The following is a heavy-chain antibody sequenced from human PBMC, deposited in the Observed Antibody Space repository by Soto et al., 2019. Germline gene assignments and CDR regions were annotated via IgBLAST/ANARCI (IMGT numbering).Heavy chain of an antibody. CDR2: IRSKANSYAT. V-gene: IGHV3-73*01. CDR3: TRRGIQDDY. CDR1: GFTFSGSA. J-gene: IGHJ4*02. Sequence: GGSLRLSCAAPGFTFSGSAMHWVRQASGKGLEWVGRIRSKANSYATAYAASVKGRFTISRDDSKNTAYLQMNSLKTEDTAVYYCTRRGIQDDYWGQGTLVNVSS. D-gene: IGHD5-18*01.